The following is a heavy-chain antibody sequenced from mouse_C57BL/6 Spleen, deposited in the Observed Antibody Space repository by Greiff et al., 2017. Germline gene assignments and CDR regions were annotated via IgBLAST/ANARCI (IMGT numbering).Heavy chain of an antibody. D-gene: IGHD2-5*01. V-gene: IGHV1-69*01. Sequence: VQLQQPLPALFLPFPSFPLSCHSSTYTFTSYFMHWVKQRPGQGLEWIGEIDPSDSYTNYNQKFKGKSTLTVDKSSSTAYMQLSSLTSEDSAVYYCARSNYYAMDYWGQGTSVTVSS. CDR2: IDPSDSYT. CDR3: ARSNYYAMDY. J-gene: IGHJ4*01. CDR1: TYTFTSYF.